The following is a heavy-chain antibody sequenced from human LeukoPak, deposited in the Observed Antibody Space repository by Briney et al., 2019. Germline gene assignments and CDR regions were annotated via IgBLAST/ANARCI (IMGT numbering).Heavy chain of an antibody. CDR3: ARERGDYGGDAQFDY. D-gene: IGHD4-23*01. V-gene: IGHV1-2*02. CDR1: GYTFTAYY. Sequence: ASVRVSCKASGYTFTAYYMHWVRQAPGQGLEWMGWINPSSGATNYAQKFQGRVTMTRDTSISTAYMELSRLRSDDTALYYCARERGDYGGDAQFDYWGQGTLVTVSS. CDR2: INPSSGAT. J-gene: IGHJ4*02.